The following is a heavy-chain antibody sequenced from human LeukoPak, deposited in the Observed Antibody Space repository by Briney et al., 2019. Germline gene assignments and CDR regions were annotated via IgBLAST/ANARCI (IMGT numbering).Heavy chain of an antibody. CDR1: RFTFSGYA. J-gene: IGHJ5*02. CDR3: AKGSGSGWYGWFDP. Sequence: PGGSLRLSCAASRFTFSGYAMYWDRQAPGKGLEWVSCIDASGVNTYYADSVKGRSTISRDNSNNTLYLQMNSLRAEDTAVYYCAKGSGSGWYGWFDPWGQGTLVTVSS. CDR2: IDASGVNT. V-gene: IGHV3-23*01. D-gene: IGHD6-19*01.